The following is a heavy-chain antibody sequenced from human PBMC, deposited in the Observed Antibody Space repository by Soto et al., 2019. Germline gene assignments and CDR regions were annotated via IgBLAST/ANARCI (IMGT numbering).Heavy chain of an antibody. CDR3: ARGAAREFYYFYYGMDV. CDR1: GGSISSDDYY. J-gene: IGHJ6*02. V-gene: IGHV4-30-4*01. CDR2: IYYSGST. D-gene: IGHD6-25*01. Sequence: SETLSLTCTVSGGSISSDDYYWSWIRQPPGKGLEWIGYIYYSGSTYYNPSLRSRVTISVDTSKNQFSLKLSSVTAADTAVYYCARGAAREFYYFYYGMDVWGQGTTVTVSS.